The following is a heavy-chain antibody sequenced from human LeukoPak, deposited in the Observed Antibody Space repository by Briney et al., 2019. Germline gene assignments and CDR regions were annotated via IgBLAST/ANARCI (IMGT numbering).Heavy chain of an antibody. CDR3: ARRKRGYSYGSPDY. D-gene: IGHD5-18*01. Sequence: ASVKVSCKASGYTFTGYYMHWVRQAPGQGLEWMGWINPNSGGTNYAQKFQGRVTMTRDTSISTAYMELSRLRSDDTAVYYCARRKRGYSYGSPDYWGQGTLVTVSS. CDR1: GYTFTGYY. J-gene: IGHJ4*02. V-gene: IGHV1-2*02. CDR2: INPNSGGT.